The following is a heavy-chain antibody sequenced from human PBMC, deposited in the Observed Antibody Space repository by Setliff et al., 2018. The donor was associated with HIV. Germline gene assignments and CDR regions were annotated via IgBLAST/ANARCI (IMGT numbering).Heavy chain of an antibody. V-gene: IGHV3-21*01. CDR3: ARDPVDYGDYDAEGYFQH. CDR2: ISTRSSYK. J-gene: IGHJ1*01. Sequence: GESLKISCAASGFTLSDYSMTWVRQAPGKGLEWVSSISTRSSYKYYADSVKGRFTISRDNAKSSLFLQMNSLRAEDTAVYYCARDPVDYGDYDAEGYFQHWGQGTLVTVSS. D-gene: IGHD4-17*01. CDR1: GFTLSDYS.